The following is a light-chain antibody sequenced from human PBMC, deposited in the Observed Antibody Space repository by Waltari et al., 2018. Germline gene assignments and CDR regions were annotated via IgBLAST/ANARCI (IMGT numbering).Light chain of an antibody. J-gene: IGKJ4*01. CDR3: QQRNDWPVT. Sequence: EIVLTQSPATLSLSLGERATLPCRASQSASKYVAWYQQRPGQPPRLLIYDASNRATGVPDRFDAFGSGTDFTLTISSLEPEDFAVYYCQQRNDWPVTFGGGTRVEIK. CDR2: DAS. CDR1: QSASKY. V-gene: IGKV3-11*01.